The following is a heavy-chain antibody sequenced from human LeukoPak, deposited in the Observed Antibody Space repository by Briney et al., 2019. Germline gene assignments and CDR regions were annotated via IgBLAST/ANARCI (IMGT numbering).Heavy chain of an antibody. CDR3: AKAHDFWSGYSRLNNWFDP. CDR2: ISGSGGST. D-gene: IGHD3-3*01. CDR1: GFTFSSYA. V-gene: IGHV3-23*01. Sequence: GGSLRLSCAASGFTFSSYAMSWVRQAPGKGLEWVSAISGSGGSTYYADSVKGRFTLSRDNSKNTLYLQMNSLRAEDTAVYYCAKAHDFWSGYSRLNNWFDPWGQGTLVTVSS. J-gene: IGHJ5*02.